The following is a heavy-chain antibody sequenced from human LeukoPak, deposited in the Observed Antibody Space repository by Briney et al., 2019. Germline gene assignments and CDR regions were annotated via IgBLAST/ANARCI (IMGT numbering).Heavy chain of an antibody. D-gene: IGHD3-10*01. CDR2: IYHSGST. Sequence: SETLSLTCAVYGGSFSGYYWSWIRQPPGKGLEWIGYIYHSGSTYYNPSLKSRVTISVDRSKNQFSLKLSSVTAADTAVYYCARAAGGSGGWFDPWGQGTLVTVSS. V-gene: IGHV4-34*01. J-gene: IGHJ5*02. CDR3: ARAAGGSGGWFDP. CDR1: GGSFSGYY.